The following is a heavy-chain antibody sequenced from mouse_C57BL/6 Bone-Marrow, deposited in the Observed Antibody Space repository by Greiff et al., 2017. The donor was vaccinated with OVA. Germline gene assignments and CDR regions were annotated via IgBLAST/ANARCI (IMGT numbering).Heavy chain of an antibody. CDR1: GFTFSSYG. CDR3: ARQTVVSFDY. V-gene: IGHV5-6*01. D-gene: IGHD1-1*01. CDR2: ISSGGSYT. J-gene: IGHJ2*01. Sequence: VQLKESGGDLVKPGGSLKLSCAASGFTFSSYGMSWVRQTPDKRLEWVATISSGGSYTYYPDSVKGRFTISRDNAKNTLYLQMSSLKSEDTAMYYCARQTVVSFDYWGQGTTLTVSS.